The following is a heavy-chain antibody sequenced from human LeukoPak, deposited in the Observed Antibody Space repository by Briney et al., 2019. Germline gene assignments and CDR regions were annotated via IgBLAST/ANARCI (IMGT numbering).Heavy chain of an antibody. Sequence: PGGSLRLSCAASGFTFSSYGMHWVRQAPGEGLVWVSRINDDGRTTTYADSVKGRITISRDNAKNTLYLQMSSLRVEDTAVYYCARSGITMVGGASIGLLTFDIWGPGTMVTVSP. V-gene: IGHV3-74*03. CDR1: GFTFSSYG. CDR2: INDDGRTT. D-gene: IGHD3-10*01. CDR3: ARSGITMVGGASIGLLTFDI. J-gene: IGHJ3*02.